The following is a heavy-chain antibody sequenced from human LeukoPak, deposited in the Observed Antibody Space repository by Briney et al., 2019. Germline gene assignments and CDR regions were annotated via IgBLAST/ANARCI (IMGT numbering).Heavy chain of an antibody. J-gene: IGHJ3*02. V-gene: IGHV4-34*01. CDR1: GGSFSGYY. D-gene: IGHD3-16*01. CDR3: ARDGGKEAFDI. CDR2: INHSGST. Sequence: PSETLSLTCAVYGGSFSGYYWSWIRQPPGKGLEWIGEINHSGSTNYNPSLKSRVTISVDTSKNQFSLKLSSVTAADTAVYYCARDGGKEAFDIWGQGTMVTVSS.